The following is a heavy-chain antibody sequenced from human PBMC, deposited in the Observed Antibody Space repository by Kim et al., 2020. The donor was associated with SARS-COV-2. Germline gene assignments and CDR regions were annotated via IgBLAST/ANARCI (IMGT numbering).Heavy chain of an antibody. V-gene: IGHV1-46*01. CDR3: ARDVEYSSSSFSWFDP. Sequence: ASVKVSCKASGYTFTSYYMHWVRQAPGQGLEWMGIINPSGGSTSYAQKFQGRVTMTRDTSTSTVYMELSSLRSEDTAVYYCARDVEYSSSSFSWFDPWGQGTLVTVSS. J-gene: IGHJ5*02. CDR2: INPSGGST. CDR1: GYTFTSYY. D-gene: IGHD6-6*01.